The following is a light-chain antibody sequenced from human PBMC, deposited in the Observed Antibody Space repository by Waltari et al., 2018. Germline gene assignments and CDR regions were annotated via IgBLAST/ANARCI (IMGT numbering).Light chain of an antibody. CDR2: KSH. CDR1: SGSVSSTSY. Sequence: QTVVTQEPSLSVSPGGTVTLTCALSSGSVSSTSYFSWYQQTPGQAPLPVVYKSHTRASGVPDRFSGSTLGNKAALTITGAQADDVAYYYGVMYMGSGIWVFGGGTKLTVI. CDR3: VMYMGSGIWV. J-gene: IGLJ3*02. V-gene: IGLV8-61*01.